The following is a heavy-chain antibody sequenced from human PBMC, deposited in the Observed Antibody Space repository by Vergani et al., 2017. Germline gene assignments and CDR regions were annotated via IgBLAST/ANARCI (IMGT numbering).Heavy chain of an antibody. CDR3: ARDSPPVTTNVGDYYYGMDV. D-gene: IGHD4-17*01. V-gene: IGHV3-74*01. CDR2: INSDGSST. J-gene: IGHJ6*02. Sequence: EVQLVESGGGLVQPGGSLRLSCAASGFTFSSYWMHWVRQAPGKGLVWVSRINSDGSSTSYADSVKGRFTISRDNAKNTLYLQMNGLRAEDTAVYYCARDSPPVTTNVGDYYYGMDVWGQGTTVTVSS. CDR1: GFTFSSYW.